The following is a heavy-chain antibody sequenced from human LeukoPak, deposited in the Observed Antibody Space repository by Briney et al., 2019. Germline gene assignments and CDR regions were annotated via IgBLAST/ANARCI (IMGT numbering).Heavy chain of an antibody. V-gene: IGHV4-39*01. CDR1: GGSISNSYYY. Sequence: DPSETLSLTCTVSGGSISNSYYYWGWTRQPPGEALEWIGSIYYSGTTYYKPSLKSRVTISVDTSKNQFSLKLSSVTAADTAVYYCARGAAAGTRGRCVDPWGQGTLVTVSS. CDR2: IYYSGTT. J-gene: IGHJ5*02. CDR3: ARGAAAGTRGRCVDP. D-gene: IGHD6-13*01.